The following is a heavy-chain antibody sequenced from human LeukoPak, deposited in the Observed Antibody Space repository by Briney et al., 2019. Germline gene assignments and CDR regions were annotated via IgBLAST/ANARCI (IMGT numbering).Heavy chain of an antibody. CDR1: GGSISSATYY. CDR2: IYTSGST. J-gene: IGHJ6*03. Sequence: SETLSLTCTVSGGSISSATYYWSWIRQPAGKGLEWIGRIYTSGSTNYNPSLKSRVTISVDTSKNQFSLKLSSVTAADTAVYYCARSSEGRYYYDSSGFSYYYYYMDVWGKGTTVTISS. D-gene: IGHD3-22*01. V-gene: IGHV4-61*02. CDR3: ARSSEGRYYYDSSGFSYYYYYMDV.